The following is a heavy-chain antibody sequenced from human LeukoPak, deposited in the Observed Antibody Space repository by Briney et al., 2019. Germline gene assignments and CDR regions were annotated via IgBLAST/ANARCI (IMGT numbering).Heavy chain of an antibody. CDR3: AGVGFLTGYYDFDY. V-gene: IGHV1-2*02. CDR2: INPNSGGT. CDR1: GYTFTGYY. D-gene: IGHD3-9*01. J-gene: IGHJ4*02. Sequence: ASVKVSCKASGYTFTGYYMHWVRQAPGQGLEWMGWINPNSGGTNYAQKFQGRVTMTRDTSISTAYMELSRLRSDDTAVYYCAGVGFLTGYYDFDYWGQGTLVTVSS.